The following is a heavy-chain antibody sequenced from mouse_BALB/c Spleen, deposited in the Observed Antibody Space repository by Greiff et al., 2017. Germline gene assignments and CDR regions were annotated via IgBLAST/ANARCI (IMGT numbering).Heavy chain of an antibody. CDR2: INPSNGGT. D-gene: IGHD2-4*01. CDR3: TRVDYDYDGRAWFAY. Sequence: VQLQQSGAELVKPGASVKLSCTASGYTFTSYYMYWVKQRPGQGLEWIGEINPSNGGTNFNEKFKSKATLTVDKSSSTAYMQLSSLTSEDSAVYYCTRVDYDYDGRAWFAYWGQGTLVTVSA. CDR1: GYTFTSYY. V-gene: IGHV1S81*02. J-gene: IGHJ3*01.